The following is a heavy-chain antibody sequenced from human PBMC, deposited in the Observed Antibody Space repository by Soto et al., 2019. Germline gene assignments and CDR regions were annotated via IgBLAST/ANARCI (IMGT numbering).Heavy chain of an antibody. V-gene: IGHV5-51*03. J-gene: IGHJ2*01. CDR1: GYSFTSYW. CDR2: IYPGDSDT. Sequence: EVQLVQSGAEVKKPGESLKISCKGSGYSFTSYWIGWVRQMPGKGLEWMGIIYPGDSDTRYSPSFHGQVTISADKSISTAYLHGSNLNASDSGMYYCERPNNWNSRYWYFDLWGRGTLVTVSS. D-gene: IGHD1-7*01. CDR3: ERPNNWNSRYWYFDL.